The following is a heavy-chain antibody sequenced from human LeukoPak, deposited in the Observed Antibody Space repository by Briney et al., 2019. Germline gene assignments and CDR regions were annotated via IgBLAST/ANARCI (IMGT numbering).Heavy chain of an antibody. Sequence: GGSLRLSCAASGFTFSSYAMSWVRQAPGKGLEWVSAISGSGGSTNHADSVKGRFTISRDNSKNTLYLQTNSLRAEDTAVYYWAKDGVIGGYPTYYFDHGGREPLLTVPS. CDR1: GFTFSSYA. D-gene: IGHD3-16*02. V-gene: IGHV3-23*01. J-gene: IGHJ4*02. CDR3: AKDGVIGGYPTYYFDH. CDR2: ISGSGGST.